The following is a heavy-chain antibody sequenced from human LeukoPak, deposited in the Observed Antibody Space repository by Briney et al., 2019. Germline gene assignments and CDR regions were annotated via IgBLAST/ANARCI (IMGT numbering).Heavy chain of an antibody. D-gene: IGHD2-15*01. Sequence: PSESLSLTCTVSGGSIGSGGYYWRWIRQHPGKGLEWIGYIYYSGSTYYNPSLKSRFTISEDTSKNQFSLKLSSVTAADTAVYYRARNSRIGAFDIWGQGTMVTVSS. J-gene: IGHJ3*02. CDR3: ARNSRIGAFDI. CDR2: IYYSGST. CDR1: GGSIGSGGYY. V-gene: IGHV4-31*03.